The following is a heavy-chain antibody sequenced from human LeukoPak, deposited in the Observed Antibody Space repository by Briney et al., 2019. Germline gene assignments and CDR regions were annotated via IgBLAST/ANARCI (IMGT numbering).Heavy chain of an antibody. CDR1: GDSISSYY. Sequence: SSETLSLTCTVSGDSISSYYWSWIRQPPGEGLEWIGYIYYIGSTNYNPSLKNRVTISVDTSKNQFSLKLSSVTAADTAVYYCARDYAFDIWGQGTMVTVSS. CDR2: IYYIGST. V-gene: IGHV4-59*01. J-gene: IGHJ3*02. CDR3: ARDYAFDI.